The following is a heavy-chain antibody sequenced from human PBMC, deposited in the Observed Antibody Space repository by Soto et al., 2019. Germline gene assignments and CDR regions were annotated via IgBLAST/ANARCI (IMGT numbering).Heavy chain of an antibody. CDR2: IYYSGST. Sequence: SETLSLTCTVSGGSISSGGYYWSWIRQHPGKGLEWIGYIYYSGSTYYNPSLKSRVTISVDTSKNQFSLKLSSVTAADTAVYYCARDGSDGVVAASGPSNWFDPWGQGTLVTVSS. CDR1: GGSISSGGYY. J-gene: IGHJ5*02. V-gene: IGHV4-31*03. D-gene: IGHD2-15*01. CDR3: ARDGSDGVVAASGPSNWFDP.